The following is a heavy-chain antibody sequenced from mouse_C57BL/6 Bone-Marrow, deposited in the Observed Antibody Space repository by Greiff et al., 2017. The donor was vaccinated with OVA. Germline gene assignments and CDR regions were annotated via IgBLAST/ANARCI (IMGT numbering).Heavy chain of an antibody. CDR2: IDPSDSYT. V-gene: IGHV1-69*01. D-gene: IGHD1-1*01. CDR1: GYTFTSYW. Sequence: QVQLQQPGAELVMPGASVKLSCKASGYTFTSYWMHWVKQRPGQGLELIGEIDPSDSYTNYNQKFKGKSTLTVDKSSSTAYMQLSSLTSEDSAVYYCARSYYGSSYFDYWGQGTTLTVSS. CDR3: ARSYYGSSYFDY. J-gene: IGHJ2*01.